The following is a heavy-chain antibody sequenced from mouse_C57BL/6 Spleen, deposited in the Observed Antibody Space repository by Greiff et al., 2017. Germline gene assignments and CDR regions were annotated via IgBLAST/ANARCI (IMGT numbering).Heavy chain of an antibody. D-gene: IGHD4-1*02. J-gene: IGHJ1*03. Sequence: QVQLQEPGAELVRPGASVKLSCKASGYTFTSYGIRWVKQRPGQGLEWIGEIYPSSGNTHYNEKFKGKATLTADKSSSTAYMELRSLTSEDSAVYFCASTGTGYCDVWGTGTTVTVSS. CDR2: IYPSSGNT. CDR3: ASTGTGYCDV. V-gene: IGHV1-81*01. CDR1: GYTFTSYG.